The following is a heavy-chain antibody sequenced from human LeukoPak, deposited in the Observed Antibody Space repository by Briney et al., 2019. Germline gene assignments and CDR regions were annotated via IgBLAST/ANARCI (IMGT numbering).Heavy chain of an antibody. J-gene: IGHJ6*02. D-gene: IGHD3-10*01. CDR3: AKELQGAYYGMDV. CDR1: GFTFSSYW. CDR2: IKQDGSEK. Sequence: GGSLRLSCAASGFTFSSYWMSWARQAPGKGLEWVANIKQDGSEKYYVDSVKGRFTISRDNAKNSLYLQMNSLRAEDTALYYCAKELQGAYYGMDVWGQGTTVTVSS. V-gene: IGHV3-7*03.